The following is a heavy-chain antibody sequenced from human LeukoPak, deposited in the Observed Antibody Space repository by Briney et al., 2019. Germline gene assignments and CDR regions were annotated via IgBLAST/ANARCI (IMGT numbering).Heavy chain of an antibody. CDR1: GGSISSSSYY. CDR2: IYYSGST. J-gene: IGHJ4*02. D-gene: IGHD4-17*01. Sequence: KSSETLSLTCTVSGGSISSSSYYWGWIRQPPGKGLEWIGSIYYSGSTYYNPSLKSRVTISVDTSKNQFSLKLSSVTAADTAVYYCASHGSYGGFFDYWGQRTLVTVSS. V-gene: IGHV4-39*01. CDR3: ASHGSYGGFFDY.